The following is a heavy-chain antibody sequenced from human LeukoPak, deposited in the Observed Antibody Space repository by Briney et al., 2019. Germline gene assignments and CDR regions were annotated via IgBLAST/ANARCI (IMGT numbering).Heavy chain of an antibody. D-gene: IGHD5-24*01. V-gene: IGHV1-69*05. CDR3: ARALNVEYYYYYMDV. J-gene: IGHJ6*03. CDR1: GGTFSSYA. Sequence: SVKVSCKASGGTFSSYAISWVRQAPGQGLEWMGGIIPIFGTANYAQKFQGRVTITTDESTSTAYMELSSLRSEDTAVYYCARALNVEYYYYYMDVWGQGTMVTVSS. CDR2: IIPIFGTA.